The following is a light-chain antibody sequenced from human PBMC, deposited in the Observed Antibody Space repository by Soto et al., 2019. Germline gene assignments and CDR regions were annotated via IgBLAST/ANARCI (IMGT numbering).Light chain of an antibody. CDR1: QSVSSY. CDR3: QQRSNWPLT. Sequence: ETGLTQSPATLSLSPGERATLSCRASQSVSSYLVWYQQKPGLAPRLLIYDASNRATGIPARFSGSGSGTDFTLAISSLEPEDFAVYYCQQRSNWPLTFGGGTKVDIK. V-gene: IGKV3-11*01. CDR2: DAS. J-gene: IGKJ4*01.